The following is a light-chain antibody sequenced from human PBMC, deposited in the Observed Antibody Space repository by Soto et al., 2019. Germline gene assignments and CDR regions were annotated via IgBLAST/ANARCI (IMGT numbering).Light chain of an antibody. Sequence: QSVLTQPPSVFGAPGPAVGISCTGTSSDGGSYNRVSWYQQPPGAAPKLMIYEVSNRPSGVPDRFSGSKSGNTASLTISGLQAEDEADYYCNSYTGSSTYVFGTGTKVTVL. CDR1: SSDGGSYNR. J-gene: IGLJ1*01. CDR3: NSYTGSSTYV. V-gene: IGLV2-18*02. CDR2: EVS.